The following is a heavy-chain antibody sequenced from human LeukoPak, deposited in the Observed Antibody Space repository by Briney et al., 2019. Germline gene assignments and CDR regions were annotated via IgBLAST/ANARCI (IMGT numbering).Heavy chain of an antibody. CDR2: INTDGSSR. Sequence: GGSLRLSCAASGSTFSTYWMHWVRQVPGKGLVWVSGINTDGSSRSYADSVKGRFTISRDNAKNTLYLQMNSLRAEDTAVYYCARDHSSWEVPSDYWGQGTLVTVSS. CDR1: GSTFSTYW. V-gene: IGHV3-74*01. CDR3: ARDHSSWEVPSDY. D-gene: IGHD6-13*01. J-gene: IGHJ4*02.